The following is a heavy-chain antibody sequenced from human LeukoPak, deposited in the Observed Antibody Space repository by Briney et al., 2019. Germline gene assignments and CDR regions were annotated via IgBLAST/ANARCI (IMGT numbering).Heavy chain of an antibody. CDR3: ARGRRIAARIWFDP. CDR1: GYTFTSYD. CDR2: MNPNSGNT. D-gene: IGHD6-6*01. V-gene: IGHV1-8*01. Sequence: ASVKVSCKASGYTFTSYDINWVRQATGQGLEWMGWMNPNSGNTGYAQKFQGSVTMTRNTSISTAYMELSSLRSEDTAVYYCARGRRIAARIWFDPWGQGTLVTVSS. J-gene: IGHJ5*02.